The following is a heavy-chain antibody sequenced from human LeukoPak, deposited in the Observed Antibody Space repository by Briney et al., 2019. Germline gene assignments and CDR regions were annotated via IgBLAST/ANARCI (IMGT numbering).Heavy chain of an antibody. V-gene: IGHV4-39*02. J-gene: IGHJ6*02. D-gene: IGHD1-14*01. CDR1: GGSISIRSYY. Sequence: SETLSLTCTVSGGSISIRSYYWGLFRLPPGKGLEWIGSLYNGGSTSSNPSLQSRVAISADPSKNQFSLRLTSVTAADTAVYYCAREPDYYYYGMDVWGQGTTVTVSS. CDR3: AREPDYYYYGMDV. CDR2: LYNGGST.